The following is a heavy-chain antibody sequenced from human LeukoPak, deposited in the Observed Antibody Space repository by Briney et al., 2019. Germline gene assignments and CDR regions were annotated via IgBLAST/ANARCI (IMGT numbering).Heavy chain of an antibody. D-gene: IGHD4-11*01. V-gene: IGHV3-43*02. CDR3: ARSNPGDY. CDR2: IRGDGGVT. Sequence: GGSLRLSCAASGFTFEDYGMHWARQAPGKGLEWVSFIRGDGGVTYYGDSVKGRFTVSRDNAKNSLYLQMNSLRDEDTAVYYCARSNPGDYWGQGTLVTVSS. J-gene: IGHJ4*02. CDR1: GFTFEDYG.